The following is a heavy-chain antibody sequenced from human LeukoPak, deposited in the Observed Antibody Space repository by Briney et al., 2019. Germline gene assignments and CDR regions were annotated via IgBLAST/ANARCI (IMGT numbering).Heavy chain of an antibody. J-gene: IGHJ4*02. V-gene: IGHV4-31*03. Sequence: PSQTLSLTCTVSGGSISSGGHYWGWIRQHPGKGLEWIGYMYNSGTTYYNPSLQSRVTISIDTSKNQFSLKVTSVTAADTAVYYCARTNYGSGSYYNNWGQGTLVTVSS. CDR1: GGSISSGGHY. CDR2: MYNSGTT. D-gene: IGHD3-10*01. CDR3: ARTNYGSGSYYNN.